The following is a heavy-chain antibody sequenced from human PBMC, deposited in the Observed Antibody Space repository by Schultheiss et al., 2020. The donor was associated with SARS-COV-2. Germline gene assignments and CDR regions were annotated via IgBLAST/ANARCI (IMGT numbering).Heavy chain of an antibody. CDR3: ARTPISHYYDSSGAADY. CDR2: INHSGST. D-gene: IGHD3-22*01. J-gene: IGHJ4*02. Sequence: SETLSLTCAVYGGSFSGYYWSWIRQPPGKGLEWIGEINHSGSTNYNPSLKSRVTISVDTSKNQFSLKLSSVTAADTAVYYCARTPISHYYDSSGAADYWGQGTLVTVSS. CDR1: GGSFSGYY. V-gene: IGHV4-34*01.